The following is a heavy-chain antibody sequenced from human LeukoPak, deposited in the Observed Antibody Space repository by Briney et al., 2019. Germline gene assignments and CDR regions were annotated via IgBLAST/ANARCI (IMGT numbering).Heavy chain of an antibody. CDR3: TTEIAAAGTLDY. CDR1: GFTFSSYA. V-gene: IGHV3-30*04. Sequence: QPGGSLRLSCAASGFTFSSYAMHWVRQAPGKGLEWVAVISYDGSNKYYADSVKGRFTISRDNSKNTLYLQMNSLKTEDTAVYYCTTEIAAAGTLDYWGQGTLVTVSS. J-gene: IGHJ4*02. D-gene: IGHD6-13*01. CDR2: ISYDGSNK.